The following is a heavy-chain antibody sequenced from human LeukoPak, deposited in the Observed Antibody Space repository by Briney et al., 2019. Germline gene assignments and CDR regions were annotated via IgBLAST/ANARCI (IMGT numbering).Heavy chain of an antibody. CDR1: GFTFSRYS. CDR3: ARDHMAVYYYYYMDV. Sequence: GGSLRLSCAASGFTFSRYSMNWVRQAPGKGLEWVSSISSSSSYIYYADSVKGRFTISRDNAKSSLYLQMNSLRAEDTAVYYCARDHMAVYYYYYMDVWGKGTTVTVSS. D-gene: IGHD5-24*01. J-gene: IGHJ6*03. CDR2: ISSSSSYI. V-gene: IGHV3-21*01.